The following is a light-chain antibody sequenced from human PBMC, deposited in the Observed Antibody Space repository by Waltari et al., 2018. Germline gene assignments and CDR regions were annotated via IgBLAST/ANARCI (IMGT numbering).Light chain of an antibody. CDR1: SRYIGRYYY. J-gene: IGLJ1*01. CDR2: DVN. Sequence: QSALTQPASVPGSPGPSLTTSSPGTSRYIGRYYYVSWYQHHPGKAHKLVIFDVNERPSGVSNRFSGSKSGNAASLTISGLQAEEEAHYYCSSYTTTSTYVFGTGTKVTVL. CDR3: SSYTTTSTYV. V-gene: IGLV2-14*03.